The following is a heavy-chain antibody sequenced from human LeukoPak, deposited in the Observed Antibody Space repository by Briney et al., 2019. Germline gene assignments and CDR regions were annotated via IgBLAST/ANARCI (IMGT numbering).Heavy chain of an antibody. CDR3: ARGDYVLPLAFDI. CDR2: INPNSGGT. J-gene: IGHJ3*02. D-gene: IGHD3-16*01. V-gene: IGHV1-2*04. CDR1: GYTFTGYY. Sequence: ASVKVSCKASGYTFTGYYMYWVRQAPGQGLEWMGWINPNSGGTNYAQKFQGWVTMTRDTSISTAYMELSRLRSDDTAVYYCARGDYVLPLAFDIWGQGTMVTVSS.